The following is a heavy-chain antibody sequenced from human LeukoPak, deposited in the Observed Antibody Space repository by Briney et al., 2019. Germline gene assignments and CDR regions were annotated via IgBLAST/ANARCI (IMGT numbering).Heavy chain of an antibody. Sequence: GGSLRLSCAASGFTFSSYGMHWVRQAPGKGLEWVAVIWYDGSNKYYADSVKGRFTISRDNSKNTLYLQMNSLRAEDTAVYYCARTIRTSSGWVDYWGQGTLVTVSS. CDR3: ARTIRTSSGWVDY. CDR2: IWYDGSNK. D-gene: IGHD6-19*01. J-gene: IGHJ4*02. CDR1: GFTFSSYG. V-gene: IGHV3-33*01.